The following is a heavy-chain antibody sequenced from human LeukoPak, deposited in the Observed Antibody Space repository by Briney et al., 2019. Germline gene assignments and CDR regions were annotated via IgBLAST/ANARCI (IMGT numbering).Heavy chain of an antibody. CDR2: ISSSSSYT. V-gene: IGHV3-11*03. Sequence: KPGGSLRLSCAASGFTFSDYYMSWIRQAPGKGLEWVSYISSSSSYTNYADSVKGRFTISRDNAKNSLYLQMNSLRAEDTAVYYCARVRGSYAIDYWGQGTLVTVSS. D-gene: IGHD1-26*01. CDR1: GFTFSDYY. CDR3: ARVRGSYAIDY. J-gene: IGHJ4*02.